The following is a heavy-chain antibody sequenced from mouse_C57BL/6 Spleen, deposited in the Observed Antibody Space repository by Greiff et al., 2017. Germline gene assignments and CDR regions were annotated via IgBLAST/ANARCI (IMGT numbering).Heavy chain of an antibody. D-gene: IGHD2-4*01. J-gene: IGHJ2*01. CDR2: INPGSGGT. CDR1: GYAFTNYL. CDR3: ARMDDYGYYFDY. V-gene: IGHV1-54*01. Sequence: LQESGAELVRPGTSVKVSCKASGYAFTNYLIEWVKQRPGQGLAWIGVINPGSGGTNYNEKFKGKATLTADKSSSTAYMQLSSLTSEDAAVYFCARMDDYGYYFDYWGQGTTLTVSS.